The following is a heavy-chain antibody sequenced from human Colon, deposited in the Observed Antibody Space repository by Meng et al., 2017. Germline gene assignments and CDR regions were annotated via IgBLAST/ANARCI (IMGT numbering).Heavy chain of an antibody. CDR3: ARGLAAARGLVPLHLDY. D-gene: IGHD6-13*01. CDR2: TYVSGSP. V-gene: IGHV4-61*02. J-gene: IGHJ4*02. Sequence: LRLSCTVSGGPISNSSYYWSWIRQPAGKGLQWIGRTYVSGSPNYNPSLKSRVTISVDTSKNQLSLHLRSVTATDTAFYYCARGLAAARGLVPLHLDYWGQGTLVTVSS. CDR1: GGPISNSSYY.